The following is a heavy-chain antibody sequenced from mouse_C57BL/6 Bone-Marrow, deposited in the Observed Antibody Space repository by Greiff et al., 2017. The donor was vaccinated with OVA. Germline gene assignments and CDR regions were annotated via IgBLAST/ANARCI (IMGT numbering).Heavy chain of an antibody. CDR1: GFTFSSYG. V-gene: IGHV5-6*01. CDR2: ISSGGSYT. J-gene: IGHJ1*03. Sequence: EVQLVESGGDLVKPGGSLKLSCAASGFTFSSYGMSWVRQTPDKRLEWVATISSGGSYTYYPDSVKGRFTISRDNAKNTLYLQMSSLKSEDTAMYYCARHDCGSSFSYWYFDVWGTGTTVTVSS. CDR3: ARHDCGSSFSYWYFDV. D-gene: IGHD1-1*01.